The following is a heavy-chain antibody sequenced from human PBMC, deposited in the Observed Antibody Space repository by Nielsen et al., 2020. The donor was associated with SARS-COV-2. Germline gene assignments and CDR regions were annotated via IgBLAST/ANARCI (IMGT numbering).Heavy chain of an antibody. J-gene: IGHJ4*02. CDR2: IIAGNGNT. CDR1: GYTFTSFA. Sequence: ASVKVSCKTSGYTFTSFAIHWVRQAPGQSLEWMGWIIAGNGNTKYSQKFQGRVTMTRDTSANTAYMELSSLSSEDTAVYYCARITPSSGWDYWGQGTLVTVSS. D-gene: IGHD6-19*01. V-gene: IGHV1-3*01. CDR3: ARITPSSGWDY.